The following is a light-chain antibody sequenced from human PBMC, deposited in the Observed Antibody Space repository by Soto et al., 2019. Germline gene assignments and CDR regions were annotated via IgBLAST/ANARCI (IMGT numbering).Light chain of an antibody. CDR1: QSVRSDY. CDR3: QQYGNSPLT. CDR2: GVS. Sequence: EIVLTQSPDTLSLSPGERATLSCRASQSVRSDYFAWYQQKPGQAPRVIIFGVSTRATGVPDRFSGSGSGTDFTLTISRLEPEDFALYYCQQYGNSPLTFGGGTKVDNK. V-gene: IGKV3-20*01. J-gene: IGKJ4*01.